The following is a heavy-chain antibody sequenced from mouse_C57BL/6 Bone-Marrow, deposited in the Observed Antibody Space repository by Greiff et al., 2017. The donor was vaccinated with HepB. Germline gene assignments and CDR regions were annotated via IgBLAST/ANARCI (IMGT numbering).Heavy chain of an antibody. CDR3: TRWGTVVATEYYAMDY. V-gene: IGHV1-15*01. CDR2: IDPETGGT. J-gene: IGHJ4*01. Sequence: VQLQQSGAELVRPGASVTLSCKASGYTFTDYEMHWVKQTPVHGLEWIGAIDPETGGTAYNQKFKGKAILTADKSSSTAYMELRSLTSEDSAVYYCTRWGTVVATEYYAMDYWGQGTSVTVSS. D-gene: IGHD1-1*01. CDR1: GYTFTDYE.